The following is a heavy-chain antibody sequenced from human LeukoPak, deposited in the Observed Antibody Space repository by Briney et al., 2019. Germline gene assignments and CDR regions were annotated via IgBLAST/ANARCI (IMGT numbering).Heavy chain of an antibody. J-gene: IGHJ5*02. CDR3: ARDGLAVRGVSRRWFDP. CDR2: ISAYNGNT. Sequence: GASVKVSCKASGYTFTSYGISWVRQAPGQGLEWMGWISAYNGNTNYAQKLQGRVTMTTDTSTSTAYMELRSLRSDDTAVYYCARDGLAVRGVSRRWFDPWGQGTLVTVSS. D-gene: IGHD3-10*01. V-gene: IGHV1-18*01. CDR1: GYTFTSYG.